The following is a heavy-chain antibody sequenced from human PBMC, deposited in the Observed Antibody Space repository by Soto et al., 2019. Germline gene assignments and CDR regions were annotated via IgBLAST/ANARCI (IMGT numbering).Heavy chain of an antibody. CDR3: ARGYCSSTSCYIWDNWFDP. D-gene: IGHD2-2*02. Sequence: SETLSLTCTVSGGSISNLYWGWIRQPPGKGLEWIGSIYYSGSTYYNPSLKSRVTISVDTSKNQFSLKLSSVTAADTAVYYCARGYCSSTSCYIWDNWFDPWGQGTLVTVSS. V-gene: IGHV4-39*07. CDR1: GGSISNLY. CDR2: IYYSGST. J-gene: IGHJ5*02.